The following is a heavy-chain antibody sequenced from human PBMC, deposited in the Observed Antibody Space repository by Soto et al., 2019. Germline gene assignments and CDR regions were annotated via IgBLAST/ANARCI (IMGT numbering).Heavy chain of an antibody. CDR1: GFPFSSSA. CDR3: AKDGNNFPPGHYYFDY. V-gene: IGHV3-23*01. D-gene: IGHD1-20*01. J-gene: IGHJ4*02. Sequence: EVQLLESGGGLVHPGGSLRLSCAASGFPFSSSAMGWVRQTPGKGLEWVSGITNRGGRTYSADSVKGRFTISRDNSQNTLYLNMSSLRADDTALYYCAKDGNNFPPGHYYFDYCGQGILVTVSS. CDR2: ITNRGGRT.